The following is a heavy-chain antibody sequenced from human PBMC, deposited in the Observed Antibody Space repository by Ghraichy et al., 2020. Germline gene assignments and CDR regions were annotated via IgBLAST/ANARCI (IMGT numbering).Heavy chain of an antibody. CDR2: INPNSGGT. V-gene: IGHV1-2*02. D-gene: IGHD3-10*01. CDR3: ARGGYYGSGSYYSEVDP. Sequence: ASVKVSCKASGYTFTGYYMHWVRQAPGQGLEWMGWINPNSGGTNYAQKFQGRVTMTRDTSISTAYMELSRLRSDDTAVYYCARGGYYGSGSYYSEVDPWGQGTLVTVSS. J-gene: IGHJ5*02. CDR1: GYTFTGYY.